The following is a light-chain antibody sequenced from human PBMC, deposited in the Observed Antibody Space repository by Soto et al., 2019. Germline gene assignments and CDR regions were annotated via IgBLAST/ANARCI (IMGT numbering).Light chain of an antibody. CDR3: LQVSSYPRT. V-gene: IGKV1D-12*01. CDR2: TAS. J-gene: IGKJ1*01. CDR1: RGIGDR. Sequence: EIQMTQSPSSLSAAVGDRVTITCRASRGIGDRLAWFQQKPGKAPQFLIQTASNLQSGVPSRFSGSGSGTEFTLSINSLQPEDNGTYYCLQVSSYPRTFGQGTKVDIK.